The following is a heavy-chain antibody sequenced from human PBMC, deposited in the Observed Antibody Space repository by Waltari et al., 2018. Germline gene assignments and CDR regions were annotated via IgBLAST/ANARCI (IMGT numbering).Heavy chain of an antibody. CDR3: ARDYGGNSSFDY. CDR2: ISIISSYI. V-gene: IGHV3-21*01. CDR1: GFTFSSYS. J-gene: IGHJ4*02. Sequence: EVQLVESGGGLVKHGGSLRLSCAASGFTFSSYSMNWVRQDPGKGLEWVSSISIISSYIYYADLVEGRFTISRDNAKNSLYLQMNSLRAEDTAVYYCARDYGGNSSFDYWGQGTLVTVSS. D-gene: IGHD2-21*02.